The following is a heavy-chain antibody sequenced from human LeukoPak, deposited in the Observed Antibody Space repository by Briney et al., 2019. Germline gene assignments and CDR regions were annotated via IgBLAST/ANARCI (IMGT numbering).Heavy chain of an antibody. CDR2: IYYSGST. J-gene: IGHJ4*02. D-gene: IGHD3-22*01. V-gene: IGHV4-39*07. CDR1: GGSISSSSYY. CDR3: ARAGEDSSGIDY. Sequence: SETLSLTCTVSGGSISSSSYYWGWIRQPPGKGLEWIGSIYYSGSTYYNPSLKSRVTISVDTSKNQFSLKLSSVTAADTAVYYCARAGEDSSGIDYWGQGTLVTVSS.